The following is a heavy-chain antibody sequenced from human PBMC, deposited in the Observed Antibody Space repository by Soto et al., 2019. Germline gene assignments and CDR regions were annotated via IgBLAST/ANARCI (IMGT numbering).Heavy chain of an antibody. CDR2: ISGSRSST. CDR3: AKDRWYSSASYYYYGMDV. D-gene: IGHD6-6*01. J-gene: IGHJ6*02. CDR1: GFTFTSYA. Sequence: GGSLRLSCAASGFTFTSYAMTWVRQAPGKGLEWVSTISGSRSSTYYADSVKDRFTTSRDNSKNTLYLQMNSLRAEDTAVYYCAKDRWYSSASYYYYGMDVWGRGTTVTVSS. V-gene: IGHV3-23*01.